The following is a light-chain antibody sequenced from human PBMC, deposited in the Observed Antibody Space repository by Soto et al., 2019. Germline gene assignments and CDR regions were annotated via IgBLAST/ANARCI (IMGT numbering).Light chain of an antibody. V-gene: IGKV1-12*01. Sequence: DIQMAQSPSSVSASVGDRVTITCRASQGIGSRLAWYQQKPGMAPRLLIYGVSSLQSGVPSRFSGSASGADFTITISSLQHEDFATYYCQQANSVPFPFGPGTPLEIK. CDR3: QQANSVPFP. CDR2: GVS. CDR1: QGIGSR. J-gene: IGKJ3*01.